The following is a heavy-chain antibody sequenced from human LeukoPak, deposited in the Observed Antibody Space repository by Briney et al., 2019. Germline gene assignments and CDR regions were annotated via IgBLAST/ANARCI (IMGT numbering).Heavy chain of an antibody. Sequence: SETLSLTCTVSGGSISTYYWGWIRQPPGKGLEWIGYIYYSGSTNYNPSLKSRVTISVDTSKNQFSLKLSSVTAADTAVYYCARDVVRWFDPWGQGTLVTVSS. CDR1: GGSISTYY. V-gene: IGHV4-59*12. CDR3: ARDVVRWFDP. J-gene: IGHJ5*02. CDR2: IYYSGST. D-gene: IGHD3-10*01.